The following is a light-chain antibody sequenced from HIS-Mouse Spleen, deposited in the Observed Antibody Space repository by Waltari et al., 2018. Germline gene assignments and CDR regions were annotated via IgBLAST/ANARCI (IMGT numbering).Light chain of an antibody. CDR2: EGS. CDR3: CSYAGSSTVV. J-gene: IGLJ2*01. V-gene: IGLV2-23*01. Sequence: QSARTQPASVSGSPGPSITISCTGTISDVGSYYRVSWYQQHPGKAPKPMLYEGSKRPSGVSNRFSGSKSGNTASLTISGLQAEDEADYYCCSYAGSSTVVFGGGTKLTVL. CDR1: ISDVGSYYR.